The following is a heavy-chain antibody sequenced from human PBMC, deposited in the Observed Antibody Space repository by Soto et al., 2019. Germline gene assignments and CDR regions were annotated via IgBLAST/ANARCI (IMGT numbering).Heavy chain of an antibody. CDR2: ISHDGSDI. J-gene: IGHJ5*02. V-gene: IGHV3-30-3*01. D-gene: IGHD3-16*01. CDR1: GFTFSIYS. CDR3: ARDAYNYGSFIS. Sequence: GGSMRLACAASGFTFSIYSMHWARQAPGKGLEWVAVISHDGSDIYYDDSVKGRFTISRDNSNSTLYLHMNSLRPEDTAVYYCARDAYNYGSFISWVQGTLVTVSS.